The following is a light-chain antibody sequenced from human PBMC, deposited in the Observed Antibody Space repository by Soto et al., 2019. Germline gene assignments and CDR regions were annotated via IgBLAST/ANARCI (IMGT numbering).Light chain of an antibody. Sequence: QSALTQPRSVSGSPGQSVAISCTGTSSDVGIYNYVSWYQQHPGKPPKVIISAVTVRPSGVPDRFSGSKSGNTASLTISGLQAEDEADYYCCSYAGSHTWVFGGGTKLTVL. CDR1: SSDVGIYNY. CDR3: CSYAGSHTWV. CDR2: AVT. J-gene: IGLJ2*01. V-gene: IGLV2-11*01.